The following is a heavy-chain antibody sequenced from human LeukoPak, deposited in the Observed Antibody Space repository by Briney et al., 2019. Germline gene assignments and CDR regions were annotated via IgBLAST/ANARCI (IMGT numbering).Heavy chain of an antibody. D-gene: IGHD2-15*01. CDR3: ARYIVVADPTHAFDI. Sequence: SETLSLTCTVSGGSISSSRYYWGWSRQPPGRGLEWVGSINYSGSTYYNPSLKSRITISVDTSKNQFSLKLTSVTAADTAVYYCARYIVVADPTHAFDIWGQGTMVTVSS. J-gene: IGHJ3*02. CDR2: INYSGST. V-gene: IGHV4-39*01. CDR1: GGSISSSRYY.